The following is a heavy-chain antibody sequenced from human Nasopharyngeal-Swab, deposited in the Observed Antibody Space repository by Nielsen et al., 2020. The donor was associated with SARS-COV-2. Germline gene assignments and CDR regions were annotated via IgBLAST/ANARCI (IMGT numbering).Heavy chain of an antibody. CDR3: ARGRIGDYKYYGLDV. J-gene: IGHJ6*02. CDR1: GGSINSSY. V-gene: IGHV4-59*01. CDR2: IYHTGGT. Sequence: SETLSLTCTVSGGSINSSYWSWTRQPPGKGLEWIGYIYHTGGTNYNPSLKSRLTISVDPSKNQFSLRLNSVSAADTAVYYCARGRIGDYKYYGLDVWGQGTTVTVSS. D-gene: IGHD1-14*01.